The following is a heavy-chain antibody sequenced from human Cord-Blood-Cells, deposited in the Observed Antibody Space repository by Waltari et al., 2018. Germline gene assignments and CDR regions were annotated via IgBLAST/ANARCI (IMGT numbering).Heavy chain of an antibody. D-gene: IGHD3-3*01. CDR1: GYSFTSYW. Sequence: EVQLVQSGAEVKKPGESLKISCKGSGYSFTSYWIGWVRQMPGKGREWMGIIYPGDSDTRYSPSFQGEGTISADKSSSTAYLQWSSLKASDTAMYYCARHPYDIWSGYYFLFDYWGQGTLFTVSS. CDR2: IYPGDSDT. CDR3: ARHPYDIWSGYYFLFDY. V-gene: IGHV5-51*01. J-gene: IGHJ4*02.